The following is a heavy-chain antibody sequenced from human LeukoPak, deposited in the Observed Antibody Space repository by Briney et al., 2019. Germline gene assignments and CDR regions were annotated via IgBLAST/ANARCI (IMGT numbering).Heavy chain of an antibody. CDR2: ISGSGGST. V-gene: IGHV3-23*01. D-gene: IGHD2-2*01. CDR1: GFTFSSYA. CDR3: AKGYCSSSSCYSYAFDI. Sequence: GGSLSLSCAASGFTFSSYAMSWVRQAPGKGLEWVSAISGSGGSTYYADSVKGRFTISRDNSKNTLFLQMNSLRAEDTAVYYCAKGYCSSSSCYSYAFDIWGQGTVVTVSS. J-gene: IGHJ3*02.